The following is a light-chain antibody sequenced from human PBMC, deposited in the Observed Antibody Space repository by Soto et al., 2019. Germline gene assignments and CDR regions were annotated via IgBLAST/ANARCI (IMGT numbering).Light chain of an antibody. V-gene: IGKV1-5*03. CDR2: KAS. CDR3: QHYNSYSEA. Sequence: VQMPQYPSTLSGSVGDRVTITCLASQTISSLLAWYQQKPGKAPKLLIYKASTLKSGVPSRFSGSGSGTEFTLTISSLQPDDFATYYCQHYNSYSEAFGQGTKVDI. J-gene: IGKJ1*01. CDR1: QTISSL.